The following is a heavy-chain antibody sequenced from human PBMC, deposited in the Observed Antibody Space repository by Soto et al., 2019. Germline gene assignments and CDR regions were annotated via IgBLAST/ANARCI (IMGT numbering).Heavy chain of an antibody. CDR3: ARSDSSGYRVLYFDY. V-gene: IGHV1-18*01. CDR2: ISAYNGNT. D-gene: IGHD3-22*01. J-gene: IGHJ4*02. Sequence: ASVKVSCKASGYTFTSDGISWVRQAPGQGLEWMGWISAYNGNTNYAQKLQGRVTMTTDTSTSTAYMELRSLRSDDTAVYYCARSDSSGYRVLYFDYWGQGTLVTVSS. CDR1: GYTFTSDG.